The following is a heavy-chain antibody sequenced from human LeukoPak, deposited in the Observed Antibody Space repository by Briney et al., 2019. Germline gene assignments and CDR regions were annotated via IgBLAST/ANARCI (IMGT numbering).Heavy chain of an antibody. J-gene: IGHJ4*02. CDR3: VRDRGYSQLDY. D-gene: IGHD6-13*01. Sequence: GGSLRLSCAASGFTFSSYSLNWVRQAPGKGLEWVANMNQDGTEKNYVDSVKGRFTISRDNAKNSLYLQMNSLRVEDTGVYYCVRDRGYSQLDYWGQGTLVTVSS. V-gene: IGHV3-7*04. CDR1: GFTFSSYS. CDR2: MNQDGTEK.